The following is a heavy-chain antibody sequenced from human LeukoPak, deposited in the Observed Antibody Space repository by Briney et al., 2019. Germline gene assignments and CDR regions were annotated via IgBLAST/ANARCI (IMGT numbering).Heavy chain of an antibody. Sequence: ASVKVSCKASGKTFTRYYIHWVRQAPGQELEWMGWINPNSGGTNYAQKFQGRVTMTRDTSISTAYMELSRLRSDDTAVYYCARRFDPGGWFDPWGQGTLVTVSS. CDR2: INPNSGGT. J-gene: IGHJ5*02. D-gene: IGHD3-9*01. CDR3: ARRFDPGGWFDP. CDR1: GKTFTRYY. V-gene: IGHV1-2*02.